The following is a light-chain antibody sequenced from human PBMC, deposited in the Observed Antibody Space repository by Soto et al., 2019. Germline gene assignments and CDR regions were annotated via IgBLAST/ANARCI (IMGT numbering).Light chain of an antibody. CDR3: QQYGSSPPYT. J-gene: IGKJ2*01. Sequence: EIVLTQSPGILSLSPGERATLSCRASWTVSAISLAWYQQKPGQSPGLFINGSSDRPTGIPERFTVSGSGTDFTLTINRVEPEDCAVYYCQQYGSSPPYTFGQGTTVEI. V-gene: IGKV3-20*01. CDR2: GSS. CDR1: WTVSAIS.